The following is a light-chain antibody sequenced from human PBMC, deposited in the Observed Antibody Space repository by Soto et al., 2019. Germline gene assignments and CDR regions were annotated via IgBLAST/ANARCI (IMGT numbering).Light chain of an antibody. CDR1: QGITNW. Sequence: DVQMTQSPSSVSASVGDKVTITCRASQGITNWLAWYQQKPGKAPKLLIYAASSLPSGVPSRFSGSGSGTDFTLTINSLLPEDFGTYYCQHGNSCPLTFGWGTKVDIK. V-gene: IGKV1D-12*01. CDR3: QHGNSCPLT. CDR2: AAS. J-gene: IGKJ4*01.